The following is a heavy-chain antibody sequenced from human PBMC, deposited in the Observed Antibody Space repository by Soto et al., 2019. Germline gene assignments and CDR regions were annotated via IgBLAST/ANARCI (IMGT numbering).Heavy chain of an antibody. V-gene: IGHV4-39*01. CDR1: GGSMRRSSYD. Sequence: SETLSLTCTVSGGSMRRSSYDWGWIRQPPGKGLEWIGSIYDSGSTYYNPSLTSRVTISVDTSKNQFFLKLSSVTAADTAVYYCASPMTYDMQGYYFASWGQGTLVTVSS. J-gene: IGHJ4*02. CDR2: IYDSGST. D-gene: IGHD3-9*01. CDR3: ASPMTYDMQGYYFAS.